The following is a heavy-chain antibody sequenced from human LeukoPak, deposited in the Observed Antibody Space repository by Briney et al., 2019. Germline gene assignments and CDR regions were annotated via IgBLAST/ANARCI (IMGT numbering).Heavy chain of an antibody. J-gene: IGHJ3*01. CDR2: INVDETNA. CDR1: GFTFSNYL. CDR3: GRGGDGIDV. V-gene: IGHV3-74*01. Sequence: PGGSLRLSCAVSGFTFSNYLMHWVRHAPGGGLVWVSRINVDETNAYADSVSGRFPISRDNAKNTLYLQMNSLRAEDTAVYFCGRGGDGIDVWGQGTTVIVSS.